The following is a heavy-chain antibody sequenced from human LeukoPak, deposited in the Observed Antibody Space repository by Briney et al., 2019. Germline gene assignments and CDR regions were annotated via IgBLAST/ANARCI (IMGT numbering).Heavy chain of an antibody. Sequence: ASVKVSCKASGYTFIVYHMHWVRQAPGQGLEWMGWINPNSGGTEYAQKFQDRVTMTRDTSVSTAYMELSRLRYDDTAVYYCARGGIAAAGPRAEYFQHWGQGTLVTVSS. CDR2: INPNSGGT. V-gene: IGHV1-2*02. CDR3: ARGGIAAAGPRAEYFQH. CDR1: GYTFIVYH. D-gene: IGHD6-13*01. J-gene: IGHJ1*01.